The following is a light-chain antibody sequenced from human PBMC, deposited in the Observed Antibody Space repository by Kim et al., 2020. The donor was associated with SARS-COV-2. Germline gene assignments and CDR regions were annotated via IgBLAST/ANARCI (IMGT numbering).Light chain of an antibody. V-gene: IGLV1-44*01. Sequence: QAVVTQPPSASGTPGQRVTISCSGSRFNIGSDTVNWYQHLPGTAPKLLIYSTDQRPSGVPDRFSGSKSGTSASLAISGLQSEDEGDYYCAAWDDSLNGVVFGGGTQLTVL. CDR2: STD. CDR3: AAWDDSLNGVV. CDR1: RFNIGSDT. J-gene: IGLJ2*01.